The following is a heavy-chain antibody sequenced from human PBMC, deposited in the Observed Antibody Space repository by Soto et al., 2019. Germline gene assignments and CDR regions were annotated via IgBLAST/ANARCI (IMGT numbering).Heavy chain of an antibody. CDR3: ARHHVRGRTIAGAAEF. Sequence: QVQLQQWGAGLLKPSETLSLTCAVYGGSLSGYYWSWIRQPPGKALEWIGEFNHSGDTNYNPSLKSRVTISVDTSKHQLFLTLSSVTAADTAMYYCARHHVRGRTIAGAAEFWGQGTLVTVSS. CDR1: GGSLSGYY. V-gene: IGHV4-34*01. J-gene: IGHJ4*02. D-gene: IGHD1-26*01. CDR2: FNHSGDT.